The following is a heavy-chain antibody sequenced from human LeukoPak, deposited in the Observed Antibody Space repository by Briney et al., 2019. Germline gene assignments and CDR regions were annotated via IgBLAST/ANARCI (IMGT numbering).Heavy chain of an antibody. CDR1: GFTFDDYG. CDR2: INWNGGSK. Sequence: PGGSLRLSCAASGFTFDDYGMSWVRQVPGKGLEWASGINWNGGSKGYADSVKGRFTISRDNANNSLYLQMDSLRVEDTALYYCARGIRFLEWLSGFDYWGQGTLVTVSS. J-gene: IGHJ4*02. V-gene: IGHV3-20*04. CDR3: ARGIRFLEWLSGFDY. D-gene: IGHD3-3*01.